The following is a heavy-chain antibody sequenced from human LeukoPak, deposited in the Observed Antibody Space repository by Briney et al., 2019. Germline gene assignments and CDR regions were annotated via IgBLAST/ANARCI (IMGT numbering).Heavy chain of an antibody. CDR3: ARDKLRGSGSYYNPHNYYGMDV. Sequence: SETLSLTCTVSGGSISSSSYYWGWIRQPPGKGLEWIGSIYYSGSTYYNPSLKSRVTISVDTSKNQFSLKLSSVTAADTAVYYCARDKLRGSGSYYNPHNYYGMDVWGQGTTVTVSS. D-gene: IGHD3-10*01. V-gene: IGHV4-39*07. J-gene: IGHJ6*02. CDR2: IYYSGST. CDR1: GGSISSSSYY.